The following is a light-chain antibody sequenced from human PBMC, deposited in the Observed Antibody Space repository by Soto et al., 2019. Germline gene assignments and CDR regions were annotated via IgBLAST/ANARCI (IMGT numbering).Light chain of an antibody. Sequence: DVVMTQSPLSLPVTLGQPASISYRSSQSIVYIYGNTYLNWGQQMQGQSPRRLIYKVSNRDSGVPDRFRGSRSGPDFTLKISRVEAEDVRVYYFMQDTHWQSLTFGGGTNVEIK. J-gene: IGKJ4*02. V-gene: IGKV2-30*01. CDR1: QSIVYIYGNTY. CDR2: KVS. CDR3: MQDTHWQSLT.